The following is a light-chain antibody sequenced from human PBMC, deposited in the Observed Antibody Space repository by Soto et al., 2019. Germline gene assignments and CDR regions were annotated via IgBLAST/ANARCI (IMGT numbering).Light chain of an antibody. V-gene: IGLV2-14*01. CDR1: SSDIGAYDY. CDR3: SSYTSSSTVGV. J-gene: IGLJ1*01. Sequence: QSALTQPASLSGSHGQSITVSCTGTSSDIGAYDYVSWYQQHPGKAPKVIISEVSKRPSGVSHRFSGSKSGNTASLTISGLQAEDEADYYCSSYTSSSTVGVFGTWTKLTFL. CDR2: EVS.